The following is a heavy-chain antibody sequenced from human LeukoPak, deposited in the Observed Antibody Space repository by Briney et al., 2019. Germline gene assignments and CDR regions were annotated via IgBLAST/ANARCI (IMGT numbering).Heavy chain of an antibody. J-gene: IGHJ1*01. CDR1: GFTFSSYW. D-gene: IGHD3-10*01. Sequence: GGSLRLSCAASGFTFSSYWMSWVRQAPGKGLEWVANIKQDGSEKYYVDSVKGRFTISRDNAKNSLYLQMNSLRAEDTAVYYCARDHGPSGSEYFQHWGQGTLVTASS. V-gene: IGHV3-7*01. CDR2: IKQDGSEK. CDR3: ARDHGPSGSEYFQH.